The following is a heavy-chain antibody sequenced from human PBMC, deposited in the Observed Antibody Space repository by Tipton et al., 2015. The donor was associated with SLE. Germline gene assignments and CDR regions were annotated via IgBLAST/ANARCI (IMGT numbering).Heavy chain of an antibody. CDR2: IDSSGNT. V-gene: IGHV4-61*09. D-gene: IGHD3-10*01. J-gene: IGHJ5*01. CDR3: ARETGTYYSTWFDS. Sequence: TLSLTCSVSGASMNSGSYSWHWIRQPAGKALQWLGHIDSSGNTYYNPSLRSRVSISVDVSRNQFSQTLNSVTAADTATYSCARETGTYYSTWFDSWGQGTLVTVSS. CDR1: GASMNSGSYS.